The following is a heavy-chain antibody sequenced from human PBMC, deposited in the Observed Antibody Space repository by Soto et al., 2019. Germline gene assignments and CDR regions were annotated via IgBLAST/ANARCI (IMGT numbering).Heavy chain of an antibody. J-gene: IGHJ3*02. D-gene: IGHD3-10*01. CDR1: GFSFTRSA. V-gene: IGHV1-58*02. CDR3: AASPRLWFGEFRAFDI. CDR2: IVVGSGNT. Sequence: SVIVSLKAPGFSFTRSAMPRVRQARGQRLEWIGWIVVGSGNTNYAQKFQERVTITRDMSTSTAYVELSSLRSEDTAVYYCAASPRLWFGEFRAFDIWGQGTMVTVSS.